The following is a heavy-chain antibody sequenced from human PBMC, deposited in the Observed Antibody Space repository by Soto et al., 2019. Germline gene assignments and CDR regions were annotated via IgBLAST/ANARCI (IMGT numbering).Heavy chain of an antibody. CDR3: ARSLLYDFWTGYPNWFDP. J-gene: IGHJ5*02. Sequence: PGGSLRLSCAASGFTFSDYYMSWIRQAPGKGLEWVSYISDSGTTRSYADSVKGRFTISRDNSKTKNSLYLQMNSLRAEDTAVYYCARSLLYDFWTGYPNWFDPWGQGTLVTVSS. CDR1: GFTFSDYY. CDR2: ISDSGTTR. V-gene: IGHV3-11*01. D-gene: IGHD3-3*01.